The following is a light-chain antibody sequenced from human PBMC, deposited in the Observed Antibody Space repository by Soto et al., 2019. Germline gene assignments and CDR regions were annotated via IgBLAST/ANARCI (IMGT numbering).Light chain of an antibody. V-gene: IGLV2-14*03. CDR3: NSYTFTTTPVL. CDR1: NSDVGTSKY. CDR2: DVS. Sequence: QSALSQPASVSGSPGQSITISCTGTNSDVGTSKYVSWYQQHPGRAPKLLIYDVSTRPSWVSARFSGSKSGNTASLTISGLQAEDEAHYYCNSYTFTTTPVLFGGGTKLTVL. J-gene: IGLJ3*02.